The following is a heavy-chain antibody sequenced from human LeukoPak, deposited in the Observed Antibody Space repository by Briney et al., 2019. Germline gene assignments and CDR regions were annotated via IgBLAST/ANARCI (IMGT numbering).Heavy chain of an antibody. CDR1: GGSISSYY. V-gene: IGHV4-59*08. CDR3: ARRRHYYGSGSLPLDAFDI. J-gene: IGHJ3*02. Sequence: SETLSLTCTVSGGSISSYYWSWIRQPPGKGLEWIGYIYYSGSTNYNPSLKSRVTISVDTSKNQFSLKLSSVTAADTAVYYCARRRHYYGSGSLPLDAFDIWGQGTMVTVSS. D-gene: IGHD3-10*01. CDR2: IYYSGST.